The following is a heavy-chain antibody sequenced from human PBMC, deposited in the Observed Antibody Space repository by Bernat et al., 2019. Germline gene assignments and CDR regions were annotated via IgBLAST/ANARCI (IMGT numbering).Heavy chain of an antibody. CDR2: IWYDGSNK. J-gene: IGHJ4*02. CDR1: GFTFSSYC. D-gene: IGHD5-24*01. V-gene: IGHV3-33*01. CDR3: ERVGDGYNYVYY. Sequence: AASGFTFSSYCMHWVRQAPGKGLEWVAVIWYDGSNKYYADSVNGRFTISRDNSKNTLYLQMNSLRAEDTAVYYCERVGDGYNYVYYWGQGTL.